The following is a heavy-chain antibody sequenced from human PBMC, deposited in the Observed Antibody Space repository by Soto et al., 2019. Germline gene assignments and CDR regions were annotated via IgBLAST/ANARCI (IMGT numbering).Heavy chain of an antibody. CDR2: ISSSSSTI. CDR1: GFTFSSYS. CDR3: ARGSYSAVIVGATIAFDI. D-gene: IGHD1-26*01. J-gene: IGHJ3*02. V-gene: IGHV3-48*01. Sequence: EVQLVESGGGLVQPGGSLRLSCAASGFTFSSYSMNWVRQAPGKGLEWVSYISSSSSTIYYADSVKGRFTISRDNAKNSLYLQMNSLRAEVTAVYYCARGSYSAVIVGATIAFDIWGQGTMVTVSS.